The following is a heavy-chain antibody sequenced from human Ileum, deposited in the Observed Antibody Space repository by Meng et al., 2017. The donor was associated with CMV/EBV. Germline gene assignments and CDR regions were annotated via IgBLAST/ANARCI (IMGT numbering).Heavy chain of an antibody. CDR3: ARVRYCASTICYRPFDY. J-gene: IGHJ4*02. D-gene: IGHD2-2*01. CDR1: TRSSYT. Sequence: TRSSYTMHWVRQAPGKGLECVAVISDDGSNEYYADSVKGRLTISRDISKNTLYLQMNSLRAEDTAVYYCARVRYCASTICYRPFDYWGQGTLVTVSS. CDR2: ISDDGSNE. V-gene: IGHV3-30*04.